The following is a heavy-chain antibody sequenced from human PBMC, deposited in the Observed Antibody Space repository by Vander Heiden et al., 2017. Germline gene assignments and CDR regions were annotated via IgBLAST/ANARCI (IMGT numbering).Heavy chain of an antibody. J-gene: IGHJ4*02. CDR1: GFTFSIDS. V-gene: IGHV3-21*01. CDR2: ISSSSSSI. CDR3: ARESPDIVTIDY. D-gene: IGHD4-4*01. Sequence: EVQLVESGGGLVKPGGSLRLSCAASGFTFSIDSMTWVRQVPGKGLEWVSSISSSSSSIYYADSVKGRFTISRDNAKNLLYLQMNSLRVEDTAVYYCARESPDIVTIDYWGQGTRGTVSS.